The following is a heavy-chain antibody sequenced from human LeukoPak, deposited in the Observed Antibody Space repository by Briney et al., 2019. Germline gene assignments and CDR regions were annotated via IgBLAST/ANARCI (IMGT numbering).Heavy chain of an antibody. CDR1: GFTFSSYA. D-gene: IGHD3-16*01. V-gene: IGHV3-30-3*01. CDR2: ISYDGSNK. J-gene: IGHJ5*02. Sequence: GGSLRLSCAASGFTFSSYAMHWVRQAPGKGLEWVAVISYDGSNKYYADSVKGRFTISRDNSHDTLYLQMNSLRADDMAIYYCAKVHGVALWGQGTLVTVSS. CDR3: AKVHGVAL.